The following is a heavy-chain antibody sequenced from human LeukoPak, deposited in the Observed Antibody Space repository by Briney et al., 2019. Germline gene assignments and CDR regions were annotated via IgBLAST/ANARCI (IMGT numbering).Heavy chain of an antibody. CDR2: IKQDGSEK. Sequence: GGSLRVSCAASGFTFSTYWATWVRQAPGKGLEWVANIKQDGSEKYYLDSVKGRFTISRDNAKNSLYLQMNSLRAEDTAVYFCARERRILRDLEWLVYFDYWGQGTLVTVSS. D-gene: IGHD3-9*01. V-gene: IGHV3-7*01. CDR3: ARERRILRDLEWLVYFDY. J-gene: IGHJ4*02. CDR1: GFTFSTYW.